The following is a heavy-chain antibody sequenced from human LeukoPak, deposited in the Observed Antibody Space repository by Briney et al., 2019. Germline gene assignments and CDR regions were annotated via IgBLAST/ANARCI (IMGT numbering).Heavy chain of an antibody. J-gene: IGHJ4*02. Sequence: GGSLRLSCAASGFSFNSSWMSWVRQAPGKGLEWVAVIWYDGSNKYYADSVKGRFTISRDNSKNTLYLQMNSLRAEDTAVYYCARDTYYDLYYYFDYWGQGTLVTVSS. D-gene: IGHD3-22*01. CDR1: GFSFNSSW. V-gene: IGHV3-33*08. CDR3: ARDTYYDLYYYFDY. CDR2: IWYDGSNK.